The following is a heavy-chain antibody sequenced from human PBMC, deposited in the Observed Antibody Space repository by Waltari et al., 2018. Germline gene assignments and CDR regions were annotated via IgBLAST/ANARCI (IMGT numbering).Heavy chain of an antibody. Sequence: EVQLVQSGAEVKKPGATVKISCKASGYTFTDYYMHWVQQAPGKGLEWMGRVDPEDGETIYAEKFQGRVTITADTSTDTAYMELSSLRSEDTAVYYCATDPGVGASVWDAFDIWGQGTMVTVSS. CDR3: ATDPGVGASVWDAFDI. CDR1: GYTFTDYY. J-gene: IGHJ3*02. CDR2: VDPEDGET. D-gene: IGHD1-26*01. V-gene: IGHV1-69-2*01.